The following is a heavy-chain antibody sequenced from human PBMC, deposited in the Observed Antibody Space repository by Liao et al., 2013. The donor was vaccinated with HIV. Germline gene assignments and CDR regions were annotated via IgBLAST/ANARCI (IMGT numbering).Heavy chain of an antibody. Sequence: QVQLQESGPGLVKPSETLSLTCTVSGGSISSYYWSWIRQPPGKGLEWIGYIYYSGSTNYNPSLKSRVTISVDTSKNQFSLKLSSVTAADTAVYYCASSKGGYWGQGTLVTVSS. CDR2: IYYSGST. J-gene: IGHJ4*02. D-gene: IGHD3-16*01. CDR1: GGSISSYY. V-gene: IGHV4-59*12. CDR3: ASSKGGY.